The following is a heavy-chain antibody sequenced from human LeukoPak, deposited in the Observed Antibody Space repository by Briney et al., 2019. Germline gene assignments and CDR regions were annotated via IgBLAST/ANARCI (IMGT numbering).Heavy chain of an antibody. CDR1: GYTFSDYY. J-gene: IGHJ5*02. V-gene: IGHV1-2*06. Sequence: ASVKVSCKASGYTFSDYYVHWVRQAPGQGLEWMGRINPKGGGTDYAQKLQGRVTMTRDTSIRTAYMQLSRLRSGDTAVYYCGRSANERYSTGWDVLWFDLWSQGTLVTVSS. CDR2: INPKGGGT. D-gene: IGHD6-19*01. CDR3: GRSANERYSTGWDVLWFDL.